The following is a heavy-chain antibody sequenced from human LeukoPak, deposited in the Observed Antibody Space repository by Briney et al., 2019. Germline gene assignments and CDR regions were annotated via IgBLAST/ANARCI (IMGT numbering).Heavy chain of an antibody. J-gene: IGHJ4*02. CDR2: ISPDGRST. Sequence: GSLRLSSAVSRFTFRRFWMHSVPEGPGTGLGCVLRISPDGRSTTYAESVKGRFTISRDNAKNTLYLQMNSLRAEDTGVYYCARVGDWSFWGQGTLVTVSS. CDR3: ARVGDWSF. CDR1: RFTFRRFW. V-gene: IGHV3-74*01. D-gene: IGHD1-26*01.